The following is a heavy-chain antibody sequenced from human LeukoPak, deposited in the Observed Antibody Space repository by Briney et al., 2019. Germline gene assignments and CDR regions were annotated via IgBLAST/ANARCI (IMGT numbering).Heavy chain of an antibody. CDR3: ARAPDGGAFDI. D-gene: IGHD3-16*01. J-gene: IGHJ3*02. CDR1: GYTFTSYY. CDR2: INPSGGST. V-gene: IGHV1-46*01. Sequence: GASVKVSCKASGYTFTSYYMHWVRQAPGQGLEWMGIINPSGGSTSYAQKFQGRVTITADKSTSTAYMELSSLRSEDTAVYYCARAPDGGAFDIWGQGTMVTVSS.